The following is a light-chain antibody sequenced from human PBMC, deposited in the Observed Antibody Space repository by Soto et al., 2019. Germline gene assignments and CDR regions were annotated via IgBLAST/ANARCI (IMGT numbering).Light chain of an antibody. CDR1: QSVGTT. CDR2: DAS. CDR3: QQRSTWLT. V-gene: IGKV3-11*01. J-gene: IGKJ4*01. Sequence: EIVLTQSPATLSLSPGERATLSCRASQSVGTTLAWYQQKPGQAPRLIIYDASNRPGGIPGRFSGSGSGTDFTLTISNLEPEDFAVYHCQQRSTWLTFGGGTKWIS.